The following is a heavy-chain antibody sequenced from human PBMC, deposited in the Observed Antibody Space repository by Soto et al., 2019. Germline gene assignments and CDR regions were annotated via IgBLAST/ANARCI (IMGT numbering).Heavy chain of an antibody. CDR3: AKANRHCSVNNCYDFDY. J-gene: IGHJ4*02. CDR2: ISSTGISGGT. Sequence: EVQLLESGGGLVQPGGSLRLSCAASGFTFSTYAMNWVRQAPGKGLEWVSTISSTGISGGTYYADSVQGRLTNSRDTSTNTLYLQMNSLTAEDTAVYYCAKANRHCSVNNCYDFDYWGQGTLVTVSS. D-gene: IGHD2-15*01. CDR1: GFTFSTYA. V-gene: IGHV3-23*01.